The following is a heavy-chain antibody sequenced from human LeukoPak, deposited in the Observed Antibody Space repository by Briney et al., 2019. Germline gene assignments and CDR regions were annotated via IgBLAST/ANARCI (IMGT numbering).Heavy chain of an antibody. J-gene: IGHJ4*02. CDR2: IYYSGSS. V-gene: IGHV4-39*01. CDR3: ARQDDSSGYYYFDY. CDR1: GASISSSSNY. Sequence: PSETLSLTCTVSGASISSSSNYWGWIRQPPGKGLEWVGSIYYSGSSYYNPSLKSRVTISVDTSKNQFSLKLSSVTAADTAVYYCARQDDSSGYYYFDYWGQGTLVTVSS. D-gene: IGHD3-22*01.